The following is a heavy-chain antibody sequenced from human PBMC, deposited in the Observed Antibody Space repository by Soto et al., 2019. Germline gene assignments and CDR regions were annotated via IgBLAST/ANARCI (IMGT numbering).Heavy chain of an antibody. CDR1: GGSISVYY. CDR2: IYDSGSP. V-gene: IGHV4-59*01. CDR3: ARGVGSSPPRY. Sequence: PSETLSLTCTISGGSISVYYWSWIRQSPGRGLEWIGYIYDSGSPYYNPSLKTRVTISADTSKNQISLKLTSATAADTAVYFCARGVGSSPPRYWGRGTLVTVSS. D-gene: IGHD3-9*01. J-gene: IGHJ4*02.